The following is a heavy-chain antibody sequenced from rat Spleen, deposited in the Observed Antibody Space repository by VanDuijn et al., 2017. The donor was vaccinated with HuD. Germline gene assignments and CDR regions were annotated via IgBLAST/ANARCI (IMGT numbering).Heavy chain of an antibody. Sequence: EVQLVDHGGVLVQPGRSLKLSCAPSGFSFSIYGMAWVRQAPTKGLWWVASIATGGGNTYYRDSVKGRFTISRDNAKNTLYLQMGSLRSEDTATYYGARETGYNSYFDYWGQGVLVTVSS. CDR3: ARETGYNSYFDY. V-gene: IGHV5S13*01. CDR2: IATGGGNT. J-gene: IGHJ2*01. D-gene: IGHD1-4*01. CDR1: GFSFSIYG.